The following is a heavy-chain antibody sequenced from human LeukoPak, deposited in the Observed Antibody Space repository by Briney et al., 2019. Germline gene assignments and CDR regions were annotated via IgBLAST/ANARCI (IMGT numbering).Heavy chain of an antibody. D-gene: IGHD2-2*01. Sequence: PSETLSLTCTVSGGSISSGTYYWSWIRQPAGKGLEWIERIYTSGSTNYNPSVKSRVTISVDTSKNQFSLKLSSVTAADTAVYYCARSIVVVPAAGFAMGNYYYHGMDVWGQGTTITVSS. CDR1: GGSISSGTYY. CDR3: ARSIVVVPAAGFAMGNYYYHGMDV. V-gene: IGHV4-61*02. CDR2: IYTSGST. J-gene: IGHJ6*02.